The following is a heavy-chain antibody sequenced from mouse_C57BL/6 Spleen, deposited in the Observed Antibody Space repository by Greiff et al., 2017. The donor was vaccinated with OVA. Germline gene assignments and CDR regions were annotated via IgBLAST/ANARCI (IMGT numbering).Heavy chain of an antibody. CDR2: IWRGGST. Sequence: VKLQQSGPGLVQPSQSLSITCTVSGFSLTSYGVHWVRQSPGKGLEWLGVIWRGGSTDYNAAFMSRLSITKDNSKSQVFFKMNSLQADDTAIYYCATSTMVTTRAMDYWGQGTSVTVSS. CDR1: GFSLTSYG. D-gene: IGHD2-2*01. J-gene: IGHJ4*01. V-gene: IGHV2-5*01. CDR3: ATSTMVTTRAMDY.